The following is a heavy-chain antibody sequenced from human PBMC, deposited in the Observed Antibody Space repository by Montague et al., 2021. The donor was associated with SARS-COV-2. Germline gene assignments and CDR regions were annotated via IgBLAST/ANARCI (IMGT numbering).Heavy chain of an antibody. Sequence: SLRRSCAASGFTFRDSAMNWVRQAPGKGLEWVSLISYNGGSTYYADSVKGRFTISRDNSNNTLYLQMNSLRAEDTAIYYCARDIECSFWGQGTLVTVSS. CDR3: ARDIECSF. V-gene: IGHV3-23*01. J-gene: IGHJ4*02. CDR2: ISYNGGST. D-gene: IGHD2-15*01. CDR1: GFTFRDSA.